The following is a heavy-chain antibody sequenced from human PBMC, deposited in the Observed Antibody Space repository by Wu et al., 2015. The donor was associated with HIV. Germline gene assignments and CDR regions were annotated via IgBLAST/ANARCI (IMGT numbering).Heavy chain of an antibody. CDR3: VRVRDSSGYYDDYFDY. Sequence: QVQLVQSGIEVKKSGASVKVSCKASGYNFNGFGIIWVRQAPGQGLEWMGWISVHKAKTKYAQKFQGRVTMTTDTSTKTASMELRSLRSDDTAVYFXVRVRDSSGYYDDYFDYWGQGTLVTVS. J-gene: IGHJ4*02. CDR1: GYNFNGFG. D-gene: IGHD3-22*01. V-gene: IGHV1-18*01. CDR2: ISVHKAKT.